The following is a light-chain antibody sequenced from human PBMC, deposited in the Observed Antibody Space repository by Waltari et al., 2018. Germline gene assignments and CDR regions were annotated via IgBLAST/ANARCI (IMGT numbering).Light chain of an antibody. CDR3: QQLIHYLWT. CDR2: SAS. CDR1: QGISSC. J-gene: IGKJ1*01. V-gene: IGKV1-9*01. Sequence: DIQLTQSPSFLSASVGDRVTITCRASQGISSCLAWYQQKPGKAPELLIYSASTLQSGVPSRFSASGSGTEFTLTISSLQPEDFATYHCQQLIHYLWTFGQGTKVEI.